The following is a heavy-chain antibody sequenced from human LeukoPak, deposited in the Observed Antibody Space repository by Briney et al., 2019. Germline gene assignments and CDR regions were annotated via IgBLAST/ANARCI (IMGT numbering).Heavy chain of an antibody. J-gene: IGHJ4*02. CDR1: GGSISSYY. D-gene: IGHD1-26*01. CDR2: IYYSGST. V-gene: IGHV4-59*08. Sequence: SETLSLTCTVSGGSISSYYWSWIRQPPGKGLEWIGYIYYSGSTNYNPSLKSRVTISVDTSKNQFSLKLSSVTAADTAVYYCARQCGIVGALSYFDYWGQGTLVTVSS. CDR3: ARQCGIVGALSYFDY.